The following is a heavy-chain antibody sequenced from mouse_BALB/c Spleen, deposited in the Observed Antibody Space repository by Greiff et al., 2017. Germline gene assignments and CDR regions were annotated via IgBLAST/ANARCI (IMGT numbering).Heavy chain of an antibody. D-gene: IGHD2-1*01. CDR3: ARHGNYEGVPDY. CDR2: ISYSGST. V-gene: IGHV3-2*02. Sequence: EVQLVESGPGLVKPSQSLSLTCTVTGYSITSDYAWNWIRQFPGNKLEWMGYISYSGSTSYNPSLKSRISITRDTSKNQFFLQLNSVTTEDTATYYCARHGNYEGVPDYWGQGTTLTVAS. CDR1: GYSITSDYA. J-gene: IGHJ2*01.